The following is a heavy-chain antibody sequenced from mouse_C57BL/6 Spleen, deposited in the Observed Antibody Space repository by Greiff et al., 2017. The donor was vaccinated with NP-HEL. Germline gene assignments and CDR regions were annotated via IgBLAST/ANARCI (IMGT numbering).Heavy chain of an antibody. Sequence: QVQLQQPGAELVRPGSSVKLSCKASGYTFTSYWMHWVKQRPIQGLEWIGNIDPSDSETHYNQKFKDKATLTVDKSSSTAYMQLSSLTSEDSAVYYCARHYDGAMDYWGQGTSVTVSS. CDR1: GYTFTSYW. D-gene: IGHD2-3*01. J-gene: IGHJ4*01. CDR3: ARHYDGAMDY. V-gene: IGHV1-52*01. CDR2: IDPSDSET.